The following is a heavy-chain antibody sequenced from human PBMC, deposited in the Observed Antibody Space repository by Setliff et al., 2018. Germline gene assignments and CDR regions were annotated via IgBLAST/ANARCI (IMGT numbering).Heavy chain of an antibody. Sequence: PGGSLRLSCVASTFTFSKYAVTWVRQAPGKGLEWVSSIGASRDNTYYADSVKGRFTVSRDLSMDTVFLQMDSLRAEDTAVYYCARDLNRWFGEFAFDIWGQGTMVTVSS. J-gene: IGHJ3*02. CDR2: IGASRDNT. D-gene: IGHD3-10*01. CDR3: ARDLNRWFGEFAFDI. V-gene: IGHV3-23*01. CDR1: TFTFSKYA.